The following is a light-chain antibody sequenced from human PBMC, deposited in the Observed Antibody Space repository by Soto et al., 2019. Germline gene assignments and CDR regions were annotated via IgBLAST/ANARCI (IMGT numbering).Light chain of an antibody. CDR2: DVS. CDR3: QLRRNWPPFT. J-gene: IGKJ2*01. Sequence: EVVLTQSPATLSLSPGERATLSCRASQAVDDYLVWYQQKPGQAPRLLIYDVSNRAPGIPARFSGGGSGTDFTLALSSLEPEDFAVYYCQLRRNWPPFTFGQGTKVEV. V-gene: IGKV3-11*01. CDR1: QAVDDY.